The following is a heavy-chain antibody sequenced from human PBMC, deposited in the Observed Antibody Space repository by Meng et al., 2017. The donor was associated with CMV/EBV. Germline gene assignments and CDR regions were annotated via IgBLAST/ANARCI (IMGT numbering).Heavy chain of an antibody. CDR1: GDSVSSNRAA. D-gene: IGHD3-3*01. Sequence: LRLSCAISGDSVSSNRAAWNWIRQSPSRGLEWLGRTYYRSKWYNDYAVSVKSRITINPDTSKNQFSLQLNSVTPADTAVYYCAIETIFGVVIIWDWFDPWGQGTLVTVSS. J-gene: IGHJ5*02. CDR3: AIETIFGVVIIWDWFDP. CDR2: TYYRSKWYN. V-gene: IGHV6-1*01.